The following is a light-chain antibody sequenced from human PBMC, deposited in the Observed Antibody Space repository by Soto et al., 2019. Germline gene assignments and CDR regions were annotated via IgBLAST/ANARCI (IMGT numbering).Light chain of an antibody. CDR2: TVS. J-gene: IGKJ1*01. V-gene: IGKV3-20*01. CDR1: QTITSTF. Sequence: EIVLTQSPGTLSLSPGDTATLSCRASQTITSTFLAWYQQKPGQAPRLLIYTVSTRATGIPDRFRGNGSGTNFTLTISRLEPDDFAVYYCQQCGSSPWTFGQGTKVEIK. CDR3: QQCGSSPWT.